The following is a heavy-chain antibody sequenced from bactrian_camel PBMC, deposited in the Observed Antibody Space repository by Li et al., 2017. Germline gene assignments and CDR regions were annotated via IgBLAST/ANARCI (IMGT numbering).Heavy chain of an antibody. V-gene: IGHV3S1*01. CDR2: IESGDGFSGGGATT. Sequence: HVQLVESGGDLVQPGGSLTLSCAASGFTFSGYWMYWVRQAPGKGLEWVSSIESGDGFSGGGATTYYEDSLKGRFTISRDDVKNILYLQMNSLKTDDTGVYYCATDLMVTTGEYTYWGQGTQVTVS. D-gene: IGHD5*01. CDR1: GFTFSGYW. J-gene: IGHJ4*01. CDR3: ATDLMVTTGEYTY.